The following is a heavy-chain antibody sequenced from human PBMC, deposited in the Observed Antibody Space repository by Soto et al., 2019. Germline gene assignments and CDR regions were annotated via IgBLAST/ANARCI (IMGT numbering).Heavy chain of an antibody. CDR1: GYIFISYY. D-gene: IGHD1-26*01. J-gene: IGHJ3*02. CDR2: TNPSGSIT. V-gene: IGHV1-46*01. Sequence: ASVKVSCKASGYIFISYYIHWVRQAPGQGLQWMGITNPSGSITTYAQKFQGRVTMTRDTSTSTVYMELSSLTSDDTAVYYCASPIGGSYNAFDIWGQGTMVTVSS. CDR3: ASPIGGSYNAFDI.